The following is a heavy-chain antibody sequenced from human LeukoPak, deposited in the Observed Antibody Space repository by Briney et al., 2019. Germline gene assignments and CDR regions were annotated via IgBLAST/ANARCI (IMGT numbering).Heavy chain of an antibody. CDR1: GYTFTRFY. V-gene: IGHV1-46*03. Sequence: ASVKVSCKASGYTFTRFYMHWVRQAPGQGLEWMGIINPSGGSTSYTQKFQGRATMTRDTSTTPVYMELSSLRSEDTAVYYCARASDSSGYYAPQHYFDYWGQGTPVTVSS. D-gene: IGHD3-22*01. J-gene: IGHJ4*02. CDR3: ARASDSSGYYAPQHYFDY. CDR2: INPSGGST.